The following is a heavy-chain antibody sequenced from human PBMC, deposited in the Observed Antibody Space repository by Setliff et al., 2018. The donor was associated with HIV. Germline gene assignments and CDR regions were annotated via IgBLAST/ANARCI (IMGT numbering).Heavy chain of an antibody. CDR1: GGTLNNYA. D-gene: IGHD6-19*01. CDR3: ARVAVPGLGYFQS. Sequence: GASVKVSCKASGGTLNNYAINWVRQAPGRGLEWMGGIIPIFETTSYAQKFQGRITVTSDTSTSTVYMEVHSLTSEDTAVYYCARVAVPGLGYFQSWGQGTLVTVSS. J-gene: IGHJ1*01. CDR2: IIPIFETT. V-gene: IGHV1-69*05.